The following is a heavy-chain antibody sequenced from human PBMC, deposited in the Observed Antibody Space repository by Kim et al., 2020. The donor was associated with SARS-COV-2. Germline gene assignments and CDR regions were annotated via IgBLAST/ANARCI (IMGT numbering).Heavy chain of an antibody. D-gene: IGHD1-26*01. CDR1: GFTFTSYW. J-gene: IGHJ4*02. CDR2: INSDGSTT. Sequence: GGSLRLSCAASGFTFTSYWMHWVRQAPGKGLVWVSRINSDGSTTSYADSVKGRFTISRDNAKSTLYLQMNSLRAEDTAVYYCASRRYTGTYYYVDYWGQGTLVTVSS. CDR3: ASRRYTGTYYYVDY. V-gene: IGHV3-74*01.